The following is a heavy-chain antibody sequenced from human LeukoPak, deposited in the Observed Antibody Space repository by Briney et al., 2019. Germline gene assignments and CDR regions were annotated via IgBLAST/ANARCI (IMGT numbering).Heavy chain of an antibody. CDR3: ARDCHYGDPDY. V-gene: IGHV4-59*01. CDR2: IYYSGST. D-gene: IGHD4-17*01. CDR1: GGSISSYY. Sequence: SETLSLTCTVSGGSISSYYWSWIRQPPGKGLEWIGYIYYSGSTNYNPSLKSRVTISVDTSKNQFSLKLSSVTAADTAVYYCARDCHYGDPDYWGQGTLLTVSS. J-gene: IGHJ4*02.